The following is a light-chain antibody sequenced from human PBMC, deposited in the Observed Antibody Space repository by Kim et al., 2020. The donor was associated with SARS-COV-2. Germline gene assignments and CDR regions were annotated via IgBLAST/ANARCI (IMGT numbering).Light chain of an antibody. CDR1: QSISSW. J-gene: IGKJ4*01. CDR2: KAS. CDR3: QQYESYPVT. Sequence: DIQMTQSPSTLSASVGDRVTITCRASQSISSWLAWYQQRPGKAPNLLIYKASSFESGVPSRFSGSGSGTEFTLTISSLQPDDSATYYCQQYESYPVTFGGGTKVDIK. V-gene: IGKV1-5*03.